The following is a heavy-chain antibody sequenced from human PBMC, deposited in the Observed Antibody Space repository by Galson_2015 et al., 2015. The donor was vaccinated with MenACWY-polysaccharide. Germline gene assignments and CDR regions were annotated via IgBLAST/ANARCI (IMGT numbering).Heavy chain of an antibody. Sequence: SLRLSCAASGFTFSSYGMHWVRQAPGKGLEWVAVIWYDGSNKYYADSVKGRFTISRDNSKNTLYLQMNSLRAEDTAVYYCAGDLGVYASILDYWGQGTLVTVSS. CDR2: IWYDGSNK. CDR3: AGDLGVYASILDY. CDR1: GFTFSSYG. J-gene: IGHJ4*02. D-gene: IGHD2-8*02. V-gene: IGHV3-33*01.